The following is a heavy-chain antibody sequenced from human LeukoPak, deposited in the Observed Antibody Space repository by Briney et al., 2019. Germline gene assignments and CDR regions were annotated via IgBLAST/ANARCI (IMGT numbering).Heavy chain of an antibody. CDR3: AEDPRGYDRAY. Sequence: GGSLRLSCAASGFTFSTYNMNWVRQAPGKGLEWVALIRTDGGNDYYADSVKGRFTISRDNSKNTLYLQMNSLRAEDTAVYYCAEDPRGYDRAYWGQGTLVIVSS. CDR1: GFTFSTYN. D-gene: IGHD3-22*01. CDR2: IRTDGGND. V-gene: IGHV3-30*02. J-gene: IGHJ4*02.